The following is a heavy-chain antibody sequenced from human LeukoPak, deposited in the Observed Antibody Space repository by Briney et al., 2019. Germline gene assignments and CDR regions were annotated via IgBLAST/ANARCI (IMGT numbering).Heavy chain of an antibody. J-gene: IGHJ4*02. CDR2: IWYDGSNK. CDR1: GFTFSSYG. CDR3: ARGTSGGKYYFDN. D-gene: IGHD4-23*01. Sequence: GGSLRLSCAASGFTFSSYGMHWVRQAPGKGLGWVAVIWYDGSNKYYADSVKGRFTISRDNSKNTLYLQMNSLRAEDTAVYYCARGTSGGKYYFDNWGQGTLVTVSS. V-gene: IGHV3-33*01.